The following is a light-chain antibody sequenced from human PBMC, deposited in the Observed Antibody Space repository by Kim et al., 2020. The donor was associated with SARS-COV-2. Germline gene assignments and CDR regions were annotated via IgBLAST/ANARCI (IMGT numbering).Light chain of an antibody. CDR1: QSVSTS. J-gene: IGKJ4*01. CDR2: DAS. Sequence: EIVLTQSPATLSLSPGERATLSCRASQSVSTSVTWFQHKPGQAPSLLIHDASYRATGIPARFSGSGSGTDFTLTITGLQAEDFAVYYCQQREDWQLTFGGETKVDIK. CDR3: QQREDWQLT. V-gene: IGKV3-11*01.